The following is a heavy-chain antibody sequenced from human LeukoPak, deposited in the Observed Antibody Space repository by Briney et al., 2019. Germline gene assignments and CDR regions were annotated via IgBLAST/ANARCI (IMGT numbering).Heavy chain of an antibody. J-gene: IGHJ4*02. Sequence: SETLSLTCTVSGGSISSSSYYWGWIRQPPGKGLEWIGEINHSGSTNYNPSLKSRVTISVDTSKNQFSLKLSSVTAADTAVYYCARGRHYYGSGSFLVWGQGTLVTVSS. V-gene: IGHV4-39*07. CDR2: INHSGST. CDR1: GGSISSSSYY. CDR3: ARGRHYYGSGSFLV. D-gene: IGHD3-10*01.